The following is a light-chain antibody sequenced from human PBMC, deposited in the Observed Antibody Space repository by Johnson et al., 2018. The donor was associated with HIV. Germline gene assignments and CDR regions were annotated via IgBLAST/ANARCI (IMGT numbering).Light chain of an antibody. J-gene: IGLJ1*01. Sequence: QSVLTQPPSVSAAPGQKVTISCSGSSSNIGNNYVSWYQQLPGTAPKLLIYDNNKRPSGIPDRFSGSKSGTSATLGITVLQTGDEADYYCGTWDSSLSAHVFGTGTKFTFL. CDR2: DNN. V-gene: IGLV1-51*01. CDR3: GTWDSSLSAHV. CDR1: SSNIGNNY.